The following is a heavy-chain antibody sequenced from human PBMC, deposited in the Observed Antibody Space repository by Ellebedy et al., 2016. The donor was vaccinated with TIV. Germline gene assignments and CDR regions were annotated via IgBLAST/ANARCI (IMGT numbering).Heavy chain of an antibody. CDR1: GGSFSGYY. Sequence: SETLSLXXAVYGGSFSGYYWSWIRQPPGKGLEWIGEINHSGSTNYNPSLKSRVTISVDTSKNQFSLKLNSVTAADAAVYYCARAAVAFNYGMDVWGQGTTVTVSS. CDR3: ARAAVAFNYGMDV. D-gene: IGHD6-19*01. CDR2: INHSGST. V-gene: IGHV4-34*01. J-gene: IGHJ6*02.